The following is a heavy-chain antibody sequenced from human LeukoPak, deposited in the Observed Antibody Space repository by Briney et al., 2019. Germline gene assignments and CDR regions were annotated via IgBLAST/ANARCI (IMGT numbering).Heavy chain of an antibody. V-gene: IGHV3-30*02. CDR2: IRYDGSNK. D-gene: IGHD4-23*01. J-gene: IGHJ4*02. Sequence: PGGSLRLSCAASGFTFRSYGMHWVRQAPGKGLEWVAFIRYDGSNKYYADSVKGRFTISRDNSKNTLYLQMNSLRAEDTAVYYCAKEGYGGKSYYFDYWGQGTLVTVSS. CDR3: AKEGYGGKSYYFDY. CDR1: GFTFRSYG.